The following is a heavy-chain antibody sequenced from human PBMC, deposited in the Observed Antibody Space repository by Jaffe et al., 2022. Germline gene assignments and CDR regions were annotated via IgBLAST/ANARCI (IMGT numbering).Heavy chain of an antibody. V-gene: IGHV1-69*01. CDR3: ARDEGSGYCSGGSCHPGWDYPSVY. D-gene: IGHD2-15*01. J-gene: IGHJ4*02. Sequence: QVQLVQSGAEVKKPGSSVKVSCKASGGTFSSYAISWVRQAPGQGLEWMGGIIPIFGTANYAQKFQGRVTITADESTSTAYMELSSLRSEDTAVYYCARDEGSGYCSGGSCHPGWDYPSVYWGQGTLVTVSS. CDR1: GGTFSSYA. CDR2: IIPIFGTA.